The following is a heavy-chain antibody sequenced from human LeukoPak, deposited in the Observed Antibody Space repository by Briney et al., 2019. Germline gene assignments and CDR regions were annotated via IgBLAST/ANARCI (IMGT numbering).Heavy chain of an antibody. D-gene: IGHD3-9*01. Sequence: GASVKVSCKASGYTFTSYGINWVRQATGQGLEWMGWMNPNSGNTGYAQKFQGRVTMTRNTSISTVYMELSSLRSEDTAVYYCARGGVLRYFDWFPIYYYGMDVWGQGTTVTVSS. V-gene: IGHV1-8*01. CDR3: ARGGVLRYFDWFPIYYYGMDV. J-gene: IGHJ6*02. CDR2: MNPNSGNT. CDR1: GYTFTSYG.